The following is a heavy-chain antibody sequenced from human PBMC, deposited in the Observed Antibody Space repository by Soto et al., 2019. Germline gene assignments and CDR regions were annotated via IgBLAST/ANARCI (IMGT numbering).Heavy chain of an antibody. Sequence: GASVKVSCKASGYLFTAYSMHWVRLAPGQRLEWMGVVNPSGGSTKHAQNFQGRVTMTSDTSTTTIYMELSGLRSDDTAIYYCAREENCSGGTCYSEYFHRWGQGTLVTVS. J-gene: IGHJ1*01. CDR1: GYLFTAYS. V-gene: IGHV1-46*03. CDR3: AREENCSGGTCYSEYFHR. CDR2: VNPSGGST. D-gene: IGHD2-15*01.